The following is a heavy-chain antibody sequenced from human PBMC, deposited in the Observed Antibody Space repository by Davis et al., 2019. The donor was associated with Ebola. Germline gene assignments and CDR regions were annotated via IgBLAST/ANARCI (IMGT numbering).Heavy chain of an antibody. V-gene: IGHV3-48*03. CDR2: ISSSATRM. D-gene: IGHD5-18*01. J-gene: IGHJ4*02. CDR3: VPGTWI. Sequence: GESLKISCAASGFTVRTTYMNWVRQAPGKGLEWISYISSSATRMYYADSVKGRFTISRDDAKNSLFLQMNSLRAEDTAVYYCVPGTWIRGQGSLVTVSS. CDR1: GFTVRTTY.